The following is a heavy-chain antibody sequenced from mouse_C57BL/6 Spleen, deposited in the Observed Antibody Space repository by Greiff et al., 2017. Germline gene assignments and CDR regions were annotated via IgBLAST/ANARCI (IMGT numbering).Heavy chain of an antibody. CDR3: ARGVTAVVDSMDY. Sequence: EVQLQQSGPGLVKPSQSLSLSCSATGYSITSGYYRNWIRQFPGNKLEWMGYISCDGSNNYNATLKNRNSMTRDTCKSQFFLRWHSVTAEETATYDCARGVTAVVDSMDYWGQGTSVTVSS. CDR1: GYSITSGYY. V-gene: IGHV3-6*01. J-gene: IGHJ4*01. CDR2: ISCDGSN. D-gene: IGHD1-1*01.